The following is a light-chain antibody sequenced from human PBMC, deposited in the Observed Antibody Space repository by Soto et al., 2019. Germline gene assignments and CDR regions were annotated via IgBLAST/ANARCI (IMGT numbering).Light chain of an antibody. CDR2: GAS. Sequence: EIALTQSPATLSLSPGERASLSCRASQSIGSHLAWYQQKPGQAPRLLIYGASGRTTGCPARCSGSGYGTDFSLTISSLEPEDFAVYYCQQVSSWPLTFGGGTKVESK. J-gene: IGKJ4*01. CDR1: QSIGSH. V-gene: IGKV3-11*01. CDR3: QQVSSWPLT.